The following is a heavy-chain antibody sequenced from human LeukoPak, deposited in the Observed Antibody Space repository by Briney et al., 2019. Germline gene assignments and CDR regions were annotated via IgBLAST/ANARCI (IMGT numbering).Heavy chain of an antibody. D-gene: IGHD6-13*01. J-gene: IGHJ4*02. CDR2: ISSGSTYI. CDR1: GFTFSNYV. CDR3: ARGSSSGLKSYYFDY. V-gene: IGHV3-21*01. Sequence: PGGSLRLSCAASGFTFSNYVINWVRQAPGKGLEWVSSISSGSTYIYYADLVKGRFTISRDNANSSLYLQMSSLRDEDTAVYYCARGSSSGLKSYYFDYWGQGTLVTVSS.